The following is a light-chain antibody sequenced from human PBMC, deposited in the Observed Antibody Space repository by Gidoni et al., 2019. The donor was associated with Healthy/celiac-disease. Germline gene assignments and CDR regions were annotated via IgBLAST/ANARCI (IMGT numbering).Light chain of an antibody. CDR2: DAS. CDR1: QSISSW. CDR3: QQYNSWT. Sequence: GDRVTITCRASQSISSWLAWYQQKPGKAPKLLIYDASSLESGVPSRFSGSGSGTEFTLTISSLQPDDFATYYCQQYNSWTFGQGTQVEIK. J-gene: IGKJ1*01. V-gene: IGKV1-5*01.